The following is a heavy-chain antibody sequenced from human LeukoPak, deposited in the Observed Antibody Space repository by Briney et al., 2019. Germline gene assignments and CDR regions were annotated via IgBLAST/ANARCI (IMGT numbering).Heavy chain of an antibody. D-gene: IGHD3-10*01. J-gene: IGHJ4*02. CDR2: ISYDGSNK. V-gene: IGHV3-30-3*01. Sequence: GGSLRLSCAASGFTFSSYAMHWVRQAPGKGLEWVAVISYDGSNKYYADSVKGRFTISRDNAKNSLYLQMNSLRVEDTAVYYCARETGGVLWFGETDWGQGTLVAVSS. CDR3: ARETGGVLWFGETD. CDR1: GFTFSSYA.